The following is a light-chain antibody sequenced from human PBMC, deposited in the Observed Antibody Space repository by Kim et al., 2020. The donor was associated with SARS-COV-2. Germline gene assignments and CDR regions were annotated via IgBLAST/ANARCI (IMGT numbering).Light chain of an antibody. CDR1: QEIVPRSGDTH. V-gene: IGKV2-30*02. CDR3: MQGTQWPRT. Sequence: DVVMTQSPLTLPVALGQPASISCRSSQEIVPRSGDTHLHWFQQRPGQSPRRLISMVFNRESGVPDRFSGSGSGTDFTLKISRVEADDVGVYYCMQGTQWPRTFGQGTKVDIK. CDR2: MVF. J-gene: IGKJ1*01.